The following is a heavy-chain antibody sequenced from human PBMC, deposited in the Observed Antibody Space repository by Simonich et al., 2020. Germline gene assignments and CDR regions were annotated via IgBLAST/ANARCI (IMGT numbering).Heavy chain of an antibody. Sequence: EVQLVESGGGLVQPGGSLRLSCAASGFTFSSYWMSWGRQAPGKGLEWVANIKQDGREKYYVDSVKGRFTIARDNAKNSLYLQMNSLSAEDTAVYYCARDGLGTAYYYYMDVWGKGTTVTVSS. V-gene: IGHV3-7*01. D-gene: IGHD7-27*01. CDR2: IKQDGREK. J-gene: IGHJ6*03. CDR1: GFTFSSYW. CDR3: ARDGLGTAYYYYMDV.